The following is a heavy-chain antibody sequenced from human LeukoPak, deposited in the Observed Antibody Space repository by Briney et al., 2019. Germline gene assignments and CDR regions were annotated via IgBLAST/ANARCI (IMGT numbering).Heavy chain of an antibody. J-gene: IGHJ5*01. CDR3: ARTISGSYSNWFDS. CDR2: IDWDDDK. Sequence: SGPTLVKPPQTLTLTCTFSGFSLNTNGMCVSWIRQPPGKALEWLALIDWDDDKFYRTSLKTRLTISKDTSRNQVVLTLTNMDPVDTATYYCARTISGSYSNWFDSWGQGTLVTVSS. V-gene: IGHV2-70*01. D-gene: IGHD1-26*01. CDR1: GFSLNTNGMC.